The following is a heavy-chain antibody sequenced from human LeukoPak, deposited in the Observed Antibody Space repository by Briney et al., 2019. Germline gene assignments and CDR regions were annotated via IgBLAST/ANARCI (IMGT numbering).Heavy chain of an antibody. CDR3: ARRGSGWSNPFDY. D-gene: IGHD6-19*01. CDR1: GYSFTSYW. CDR2: IYPGDSDT. Sequence: GESLQISCEGSGYSFTSYWIGWVRQLPGKGLEWMGIIYPGDSDTRYSPSFQGQVTISADKSINTAYLQWSSLKASDTAIYYCARRGSGWSNPFDYWGQGTLVTVSS. V-gene: IGHV5-51*01. J-gene: IGHJ4*02.